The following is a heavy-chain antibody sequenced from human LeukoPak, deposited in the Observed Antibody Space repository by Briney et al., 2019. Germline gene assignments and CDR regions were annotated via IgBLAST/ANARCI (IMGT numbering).Heavy chain of an antibody. D-gene: IGHD6-19*01. V-gene: IGHV4-61*02. CDR2: IYTSGST. CDR1: GGSISSSSYY. CDR3: ARSKIAVADYYFDY. J-gene: IGHJ4*02. Sequence: SETLSLTCTVSGGSISSSSYYWSWIRQPAGKGLEWIGRIYTSGSTNYNPSLKSRVTMSVDTSKNQFSLKLSSVTAADTAVYYCARSKIAVADYYFDYWGQGTLVTVSS.